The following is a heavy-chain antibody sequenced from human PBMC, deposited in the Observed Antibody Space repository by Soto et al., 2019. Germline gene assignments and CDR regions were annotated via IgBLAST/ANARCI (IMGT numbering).Heavy chain of an antibody. CDR1: GFTVNGKKY. D-gene: IGHD1-1*01. V-gene: IGHV3-53*01. CDR3: ATWLQREHGFEI. CDR2: FYRTEGT. Sequence: PGGSLRLSCAASGFTVNGKKYITWVRQAPGKGLEWVSAFYRTEGTYYADSVKGRFTVSIDNSKNTVYLQMNSLRPEDTAVYYCATWLQREHGFEIWGLGTMVTVSS. J-gene: IGHJ3*02.